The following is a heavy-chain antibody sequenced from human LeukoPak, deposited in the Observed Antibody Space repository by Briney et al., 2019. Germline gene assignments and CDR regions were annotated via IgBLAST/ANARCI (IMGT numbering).Heavy chain of an antibody. CDR3: ARGISPIVVVPAATFEP. CDR1: GFTFSSYS. V-gene: IGHV3-21*01. Sequence: GGSLRLSCAASGFTFSSYSMNWVRQAPGKGLEWVSSISSSSSYIYYADSVKGRFTISRDNAKNSLYLQMNSLRAEDTAVYYCARGISPIVVVPAATFEPWGQGTLVTVSS. CDR2: ISSSSSYI. J-gene: IGHJ5*02. D-gene: IGHD2-2*01.